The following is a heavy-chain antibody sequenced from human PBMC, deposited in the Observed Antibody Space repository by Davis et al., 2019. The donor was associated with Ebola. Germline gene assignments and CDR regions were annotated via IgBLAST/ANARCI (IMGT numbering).Heavy chain of an antibody. J-gene: IGHJ6*04. Sequence: SETLSLTCAVYGGSFSGYYWSWIRQPPGKGLEWIGEVNHSGSTNYNLSLESRVTISLDTSKKRFSLNLSSVTVADTAVYYCAGGQRPRLWDYYGMDVWGKGTTVAVSS. V-gene: IGHV4-34*01. D-gene: IGHD7-27*01. CDR3: AGGQRPRLWDYYGMDV. CDR2: VNHSGST. CDR1: GGSFSGYY.